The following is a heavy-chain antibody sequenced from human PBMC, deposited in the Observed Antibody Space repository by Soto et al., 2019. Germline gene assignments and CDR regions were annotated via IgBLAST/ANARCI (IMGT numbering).Heavy chain of an antibody. CDR3: TRQLVLNYYYGMDV. CDR2: IKSKTDGGTT. J-gene: IGHJ6*02. Sequence: GGSLRLSCAASGFTFSNAWMSWVRQAPGKGLEWVGRIKSKTDGGTTDYAAPVKGRFTISRDDSKNTLYLQMNSLKTEDTAVYYCTRQLVLNYYYGMDVWGQGTTVTVSS. V-gene: IGHV3-15*01. CDR1: GFTFSNAW. D-gene: IGHD6-6*01.